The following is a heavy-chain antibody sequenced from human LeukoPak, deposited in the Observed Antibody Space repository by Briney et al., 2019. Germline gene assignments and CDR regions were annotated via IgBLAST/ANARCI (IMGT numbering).Heavy chain of an antibody. CDR3: ARTPPAVAGTVYYFDY. V-gene: IGHV3-30*03. Sequence: GRSLRLSCAASGFTFSSYGMHCVRQAPGKGLEWVAVISYDGSNKNYAASVKGRFTISRDNSKNTLYLQMNSLRAEDTAVYYCARTPPAVAGTVYYFDYWGQGTLVTVSS. CDR1: GFTFSSYG. CDR2: ISYDGSNK. J-gene: IGHJ4*02. D-gene: IGHD6-19*01.